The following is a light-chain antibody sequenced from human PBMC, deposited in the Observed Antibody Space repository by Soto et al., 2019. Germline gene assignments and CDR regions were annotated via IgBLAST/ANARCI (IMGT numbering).Light chain of an antibody. Sequence: QSVLTQPASVSGSPGQSITISCTGSYSDVGTYNYVSWYQQHPGTAPKLMIHEVSDRPSGVSNRFSGSKSGNTASLTISGLQAEDEADYYCSSFTAYNTVVFGGGTQLT. J-gene: IGLJ2*01. CDR3: SSFTAYNTVV. CDR1: YSDVGTYNY. V-gene: IGLV2-14*01. CDR2: EVS.